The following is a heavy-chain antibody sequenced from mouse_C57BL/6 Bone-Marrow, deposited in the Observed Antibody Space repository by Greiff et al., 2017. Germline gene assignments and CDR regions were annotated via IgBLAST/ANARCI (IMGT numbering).Heavy chain of an antibody. CDR1: GYTFTSYG. D-gene: IGHD2-4*01. J-gene: IGHJ2*01. V-gene: IGHV1-81*01. CDR2: IYPRSGTT. Sequence: VQLQQSGAELARPGASVKLSCKASGYTFTSYGISWVQQRTGQGLEWIGEIYPRSGTTYYNGKFTGKATLTADKSSSTAYMEVRSLTSEDSAVYFCARESIYYDYDGGGYWGQGTTLTVSS. CDR3: ARESIYYDYDGGGY.